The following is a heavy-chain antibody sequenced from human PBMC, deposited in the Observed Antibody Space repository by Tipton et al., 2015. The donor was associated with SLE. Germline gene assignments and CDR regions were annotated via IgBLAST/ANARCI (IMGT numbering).Heavy chain of an antibody. CDR2: IFENGNS. D-gene: IGHD3-9*01. V-gene: IGHV4-59*01. J-gene: IGHJ4*02. CDR3: ARDHRVNFDWILLDY. CDR1: GASMRGYY. Sequence: TLSLTCSVSGASMRGYYWSWIRQSPGKGLEWIGYIFENGNSNYNPSLESRVTISIDTSKGQFSLRLTSLTAADTAVYYCARDHRVNFDWILLDYWGQGALVSVSS.